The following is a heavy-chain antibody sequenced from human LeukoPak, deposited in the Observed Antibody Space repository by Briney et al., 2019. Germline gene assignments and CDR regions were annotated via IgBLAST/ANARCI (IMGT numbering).Heavy chain of an antibody. J-gene: IGHJ4*02. CDR3: ARDRGAVAEYYFDY. CDR2: TYYRSKWYN. Sequence: PSQTLSLTCAISGDSVSSNSAAWNWIRQPPSRGLEWLGRTYYRSKWYNEYAVSVKSRIIINPDTSKNQFSLKLSSVTAADTAVYYCARDRGAVAEYYFDYWGQGTLVTVSS. D-gene: IGHD6-19*01. CDR1: GDSVSSNSAA. V-gene: IGHV6-1*01.